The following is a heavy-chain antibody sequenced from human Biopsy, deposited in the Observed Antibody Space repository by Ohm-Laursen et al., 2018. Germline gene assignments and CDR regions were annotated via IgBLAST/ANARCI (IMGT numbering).Heavy chain of an antibody. Sequence: PSQTLFLTCTVSGGSISSSTTYYWAWLRQPPGKGLEWIGSIYNTETTFYNPSLKSRVTISVDTSTNQFSLKVSSVTAADTALYFCARHPTGFWFDPWGHGTLVTVSS. V-gene: IGHV4-39*01. CDR3: ARHPTGFWFDP. J-gene: IGHJ5*02. CDR2: IYNTETT. CDR1: GGSISSSTTYY.